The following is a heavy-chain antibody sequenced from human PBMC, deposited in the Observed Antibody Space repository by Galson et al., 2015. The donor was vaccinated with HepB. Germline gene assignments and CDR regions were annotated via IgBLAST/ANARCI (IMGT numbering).Heavy chain of an antibody. D-gene: IGHD4-17*01. CDR3: ARGMTTVTTYLPAYFDL. J-gene: IGHJ2*01. CDR1: GYTFTSYG. V-gene: IGHV1-18*04. CDR2: ISAYNGNT. Sequence: SVKVSCKASGYTFTSYGISWVRQAPGQGLEWMGWISAYNGNTNYAQKLQGRVTMTTDTSTSTAYMELRSLRSDDTAVYYCARGMTTVTTYLPAYFDLWGRGTLVTVSS.